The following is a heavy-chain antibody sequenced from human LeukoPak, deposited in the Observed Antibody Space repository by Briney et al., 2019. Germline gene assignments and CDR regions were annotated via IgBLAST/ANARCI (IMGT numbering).Heavy chain of an antibody. V-gene: IGHV3-23*01. CDR2: ISGSGGST. D-gene: IGHD6-13*01. Sequence: PGGSLRLSCAASGFTFSSYAMSWVRQAPGKGLEWVSAISGSGGSTYYADSVKGRFTISRDNAKNSLYLQMNSLRAEDTAVYYCARDVPSLQYSSSWQDVWGKGTTVTVSS. J-gene: IGHJ6*04. CDR1: GFTFSSYA. CDR3: ARDVPSLQYSSSWQDV.